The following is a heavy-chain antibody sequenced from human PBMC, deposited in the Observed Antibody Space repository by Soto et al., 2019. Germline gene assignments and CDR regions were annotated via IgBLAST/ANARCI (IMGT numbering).Heavy chain of an antibody. CDR2: IIPMFGTL. D-gene: IGHD3-10*01. CDR3: ARDPYYFGYPGAMDV. V-gene: IGHV1-69*13. Sequence: GASVKVSCKASGGTFSNYGISWVRQAPGQGLEWMGGIIPMFGTLNHAQKFQDRVTITADESTGTAYMELSSLRSEDTAVYYCARDPYYFGYPGAMDVWGQGTMVTVSS. J-gene: IGHJ6*02. CDR1: GGTFSNYG.